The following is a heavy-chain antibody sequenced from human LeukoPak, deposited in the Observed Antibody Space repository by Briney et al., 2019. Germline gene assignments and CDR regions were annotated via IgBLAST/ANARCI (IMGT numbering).Heavy chain of an antibody. CDR1: GFTFGDYA. Sequence: PGRSLRLSCRASGFTFGDYAMSWVRQAPGRGLEWVGFIRSKAYGGTTDYAASVKGRFTISRDDSKSIAYLQMNSLKTEDTAVYYRTSYYYDSSGYYPDYWGQGTLVTVSS. V-gene: IGHV3-49*04. J-gene: IGHJ4*02. CDR3: TSYYYDSSGYYPDY. CDR2: IRSKAYGGTT. D-gene: IGHD3-22*01.